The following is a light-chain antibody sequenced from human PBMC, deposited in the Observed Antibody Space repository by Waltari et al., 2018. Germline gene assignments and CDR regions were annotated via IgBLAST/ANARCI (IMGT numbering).Light chain of an antibody. CDR1: QSVLYSSNTRYY. V-gene: IGKV4-1*01. CDR2: WAS. Sequence: DIVVTQPPDSLPLSVVATAPLQCTSSQSVLYSSNTRYYLSWYQQKSGQSPSLLIYWASTREAGVPDRFSGSGSGTDFTLTINGLQPEDAAVYVCHQYYLTPWTFGQGTKLQIK. J-gene: IGKJ1*01. CDR3: HQYYLTPWT.